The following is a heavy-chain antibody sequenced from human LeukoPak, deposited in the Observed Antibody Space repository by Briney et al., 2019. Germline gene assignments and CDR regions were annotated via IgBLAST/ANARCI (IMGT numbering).Heavy chain of an antibody. V-gene: IGHV3-66*02. D-gene: IGHD3-16*01. CDR3: ASEGD. Sequence: PGGSLRLSCAVSGFTVSSNYFGWVRQAPGKGLEWVSVIYTEGTTYYADSVKGRFIISRDNSKNTVYLQMNSLRVEDTAVYYCASEGDWGQGTLVTVSS. J-gene: IGHJ4*02. CDR2: IYTEGTT. CDR1: GFTVSSNY.